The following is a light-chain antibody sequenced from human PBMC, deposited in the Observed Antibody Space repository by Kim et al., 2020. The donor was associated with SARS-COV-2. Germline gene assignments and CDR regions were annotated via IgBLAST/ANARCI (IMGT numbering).Light chain of an antibody. CDR1: QTISSW. J-gene: IGKJ2*01. CDR3: QQYSNYPYT. V-gene: IGKV1-5*03. CDR2: KAS. Sequence: SASVGDRVTITGRASQTISSWLAWYQQKPGKAPKLLIYKASGLEGGVPSRFSGSGSGTEFTLTISSLQPDDFATYYCQQYSNYPYTFGQGTKLEI.